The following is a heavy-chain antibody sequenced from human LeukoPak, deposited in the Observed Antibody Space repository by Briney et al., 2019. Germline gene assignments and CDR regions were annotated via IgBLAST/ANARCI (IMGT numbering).Heavy chain of an antibody. CDR1: GGTFSSYA. J-gene: IGHJ6*03. CDR3: ARVSSGYKSQLYYDYMDV. Sequence: GASVKVSCKDSGGTFSSYAISWVGQAPGQGREWMGGIIPIFGTANYAQKVQGRDTITTDESTSTAYMELSSLRSEDTAVYYCARVSSGYKSQLYYDYMDVWGKGTTVTVSS. CDR2: IIPIFGTA. V-gene: IGHV1-69*05. D-gene: IGHD5-12*01.